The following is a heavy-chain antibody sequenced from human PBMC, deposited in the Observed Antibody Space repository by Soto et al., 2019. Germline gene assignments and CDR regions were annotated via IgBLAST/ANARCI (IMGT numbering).Heavy chain of an antibody. J-gene: IGHJ4*02. D-gene: IGHD6-25*01. V-gene: IGHV2-5*01. Sequence: QITLKESGPTLVKPTQTLTLTCNFSGFSLTSSGSGVGWIRQPPGKTLEWLAVIYWNDDRRYNPSLKSRLTITKDTSKNQVVLSMTNMDPVDTAPYFCGGSSTGLYLKVDYWGQGTQVTVSS. CDR3: GGSSTGLYLKVDY. CDR2: IYWNDDR. CDR1: GFSLTSSGSG.